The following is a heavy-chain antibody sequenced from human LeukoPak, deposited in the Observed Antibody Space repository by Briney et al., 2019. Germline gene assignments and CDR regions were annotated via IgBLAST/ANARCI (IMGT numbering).Heavy chain of an antibody. Sequence: ASVRVSCKASGYTFSSYGMNWVRQAPGQGLEWMGWISGNKGNTHYAQNLQGRVTMTNDTSTSTAYMELRSMTSDDTAIYYCARGSIALRDYHYVDVWGKGTTVTASS. V-gene: IGHV1-18*04. J-gene: IGHJ6*03. CDR2: ISGNKGNT. CDR1: GYTFSSYG. CDR3: ARGSIALRDYHYVDV. D-gene: IGHD4/OR15-4a*01.